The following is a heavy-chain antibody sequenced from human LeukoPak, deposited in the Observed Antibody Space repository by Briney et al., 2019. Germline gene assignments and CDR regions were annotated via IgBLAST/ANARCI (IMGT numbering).Heavy chain of an antibody. CDR3: GRHWGGNRNYYYYLDV. V-gene: IGHV4-39*01. D-gene: IGHD3-16*01. CDR1: GGSISSTSYY. CDR2: VYSGGST. Sequence: SETLSLTCFVSGGSISSTSYYWGWIRQPPGKGLEWIGSVYSGGSTYYNPSLKSRATIFVDASKNQFSLRLTSVTAADTAVYYCGRHWGGNRNYYYYLDVWGKGTTATVSS. J-gene: IGHJ6*03.